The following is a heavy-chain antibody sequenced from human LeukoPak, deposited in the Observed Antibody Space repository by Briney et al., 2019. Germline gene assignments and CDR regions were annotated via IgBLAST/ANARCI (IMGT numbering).Heavy chain of an antibody. J-gene: IGHJ1*01. V-gene: IGHV3-64D*06. D-gene: IGHD3-10*01. Sequence: PGGSLRLSCSASGFTFSTYPMHWVRQAPGRGLEYVSSISSDGDSTYYADSVKGRFTISRDNSKNTLYLQTSSLRAEDTAVYYCTKDHYYGSGSPQYWGQGTQVTVSS. CDR3: TKDHYYGSGSPQY. CDR1: GFTFSTYP. CDR2: ISSDGDST.